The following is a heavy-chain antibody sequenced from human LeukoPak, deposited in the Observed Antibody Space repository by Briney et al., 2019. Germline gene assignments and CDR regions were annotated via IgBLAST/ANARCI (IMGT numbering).Heavy chain of an antibody. V-gene: IGHV3-7*02. CDR2: IHRDGSDK. CDR1: GFTFSDYW. J-gene: IGHJ4*02. Sequence: PGGSLRLSCAASGFTFSDYWMTWVRQAPGKGLEWVANIHRDGSDKYYVDSVKGRFTISRDNAKNSLYLQMNSLRGEDTAVYYCAKNRTAHDCWGQGTLVTVSS. CDR3: AKNRTAHDC. D-gene: IGHD5-18*01.